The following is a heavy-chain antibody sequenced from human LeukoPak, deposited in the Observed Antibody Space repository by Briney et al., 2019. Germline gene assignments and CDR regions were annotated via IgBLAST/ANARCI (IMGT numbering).Heavy chain of an antibody. D-gene: IGHD3-10*01. CDR3: ARQGVRGVTRTPADIDY. CDR2: VYYSGST. J-gene: IGHJ4*02. V-gene: IGHV4-39*01. Sequence: SETLSLTCTVSGGSISSSSYYWGWIRQPPGKGLEWIGSVYYSGSTYFSPSLRCRVTIYVAKSKNQFSLKLSSGTAAETAVYSCARQGVRGVTRTPADIDYWGQGTLVTASS. CDR1: GGSISSSSYY.